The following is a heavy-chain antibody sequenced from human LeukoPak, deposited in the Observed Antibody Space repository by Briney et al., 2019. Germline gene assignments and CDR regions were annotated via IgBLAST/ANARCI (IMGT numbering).Heavy chain of an antibody. V-gene: IGHV3-30*02. Sequence: SGGSLGLSCAASGFTFSSYGMHWVRQAPGKGLEWVAFIRYDGSNKYYADSVKGRFTISRDNAKNSLYLQMNSLRAEDTAVYYCARAIGARWELLGAFDFWGQGAMVTVSS. CDR2: IRYDGSNK. CDR1: GFTFSSYG. J-gene: IGHJ3*01. CDR3: ARAIGARWELLGAFDF. D-gene: IGHD1-26*01.